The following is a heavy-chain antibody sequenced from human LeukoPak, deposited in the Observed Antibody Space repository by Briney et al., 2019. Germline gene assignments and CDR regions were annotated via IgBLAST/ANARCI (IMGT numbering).Heavy chain of an antibody. CDR2: ISYDGSNK. J-gene: IGHJ4*02. V-gene: IGHV3-30*18. D-gene: IGHD2/OR15-2a*01. Sequence: GRSLRLSCAASGFTFSSYGMHWVRQAPGKELEWVAVISYDGSNKYYADSVKGRFTISRDNSKNTLYLQMNSLRAEDTAVYYCAKFVGMNVIHDVFDYWGQGTLVTVSS. CDR3: AKFVGMNVIHDVFDY. CDR1: GFTFSSYG.